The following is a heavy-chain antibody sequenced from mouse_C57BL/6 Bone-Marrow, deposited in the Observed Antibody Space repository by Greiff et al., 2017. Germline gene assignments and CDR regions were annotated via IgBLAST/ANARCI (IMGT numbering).Heavy chain of an antibody. CDR1: GYAFTNYL. V-gene: IGHV1-54*01. D-gene: IGHD2-14*01. CDR3: ARGGVRRYFDV. Sequence: QVQLKESGAELVRPGTSVKVSCKASGYAFTNYLIEWVKQRPGQGLEWIGVINPGSGGTNYNEKFKGKATLTADKSSSTAYMQLRSLTSEDSAVYFCARGGVRRYFDVWGTGTTVTVSS. CDR2: INPGSGGT. J-gene: IGHJ1*03.